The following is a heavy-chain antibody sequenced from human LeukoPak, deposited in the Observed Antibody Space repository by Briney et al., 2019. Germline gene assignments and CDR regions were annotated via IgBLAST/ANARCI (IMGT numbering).Heavy chain of an antibody. J-gene: IGHJ4*02. V-gene: IGHV4-38-2*02. CDR1: GYSISSGYY. Sequence: SETLSLTCTVSGYSISSGYYWGWIRQPPGKGLEWTGSIYHSGSTYYNPSLKSRVTISVDTSKNQFSLKLSSVTAADTAVYYCAREANYYGSGSYFEGTFDYWGQGSLVTVSS. CDR3: AREANYYGSGSYFEGTFDY. D-gene: IGHD3-10*01. CDR2: IYHSGST.